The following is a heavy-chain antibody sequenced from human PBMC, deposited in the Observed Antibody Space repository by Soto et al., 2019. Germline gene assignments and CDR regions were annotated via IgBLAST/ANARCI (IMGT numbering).Heavy chain of an antibody. CDR1: CGSLSSGDYY. Sequence: SETLSLTCTVSCGSLSSGDYYWSWIRQPPGKGLEWIGYIYYSGSTYYNPSLKSRVTISVDTSKNQFSLKLSSVTAADTAVYYCARAGSGEGYCISTSCYDFDSWGQGTLVTVSS. V-gene: IGHV4-30-4*01. CDR3: ARAGSGEGYCISTSCYDFDS. CDR2: IYYSGST. J-gene: IGHJ4*02. D-gene: IGHD2-2*01.